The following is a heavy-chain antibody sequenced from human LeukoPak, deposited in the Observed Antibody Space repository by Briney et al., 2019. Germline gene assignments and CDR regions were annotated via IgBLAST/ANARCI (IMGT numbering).Heavy chain of an antibody. V-gene: IGHV3-64*01. CDR3: ARGGHAADHYFDY. CDR2: ISSNGGST. J-gene: IGHJ4*02. D-gene: IGHD2-15*01. CDR1: GFTFSSYA. Sequence: GGSLRLSCAASGFTFSSYAMHWVRQAPGKGLEYVSAISSNGGSTYYANSVKGRFTISRDNSKNTLYLQMGSLRAEDMAVYYCARGGHAADHYFDYWGQGTLVTVSS.